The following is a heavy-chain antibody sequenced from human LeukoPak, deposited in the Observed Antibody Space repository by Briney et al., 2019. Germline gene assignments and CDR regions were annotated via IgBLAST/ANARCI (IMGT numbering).Heavy chain of an antibody. CDR3: ARGGHYNSGSLPDY. D-gene: IGHD3-10*01. CDR1: GYTFTSFG. CDR2: ISPYNGDT. V-gene: IGHV1-18*01. Sequence: ASVKVSCKASGYTFTSFGINWVRQAPGQGLEWMGWISPYNGDTHYAQNLQGRLTMTTDTSTSTAYMDLRSLISDDTAVYFCARGGHYNSGSLPDYWGQGTLVTVSS. J-gene: IGHJ4*02.